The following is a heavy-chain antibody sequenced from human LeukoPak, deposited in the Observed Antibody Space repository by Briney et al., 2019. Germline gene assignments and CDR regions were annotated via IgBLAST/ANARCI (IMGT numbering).Heavy chain of an antibody. CDR1: GYILTELS. Sequence: ASVKVSCKVSGYILTELSMHWVRQAPGQGLEWMGWINTNTGNPTYAQGFTGRFVFSLDTSVSTAYLQISSLKAEDTAVYYCAREGETYYYDSSGYPVDYWGQGTLVTVSS. CDR3: AREGETYYYDSSGYPVDY. D-gene: IGHD3-22*01. V-gene: IGHV7-4-1*02. CDR2: INTNTGNP. J-gene: IGHJ4*02.